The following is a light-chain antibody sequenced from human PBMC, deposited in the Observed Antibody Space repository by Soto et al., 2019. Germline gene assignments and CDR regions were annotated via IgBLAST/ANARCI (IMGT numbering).Light chain of an antibody. Sequence: QSALTQPPSASGSPEQSVTISCTGTSSDVGGYNYVSWYQQHPGKAPKLVIYEVNKWPSGVPARFSGYKSGNTASLTVSGLQAEDEADYYCSSYSGSNNKVFGGGTKLTVL. CDR3: SSYSGSNNKV. CDR1: SSDVGGYNY. J-gene: IGLJ2*01. V-gene: IGLV2-8*01. CDR2: EVN.